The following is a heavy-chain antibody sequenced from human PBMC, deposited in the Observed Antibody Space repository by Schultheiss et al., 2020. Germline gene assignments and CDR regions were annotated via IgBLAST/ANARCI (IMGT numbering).Heavy chain of an antibody. V-gene: IGHV4-34*01. CDR1: GGSFSGSY. D-gene: IGHD2-8*02. CDR2: INHSGST. J-gene: IGHJ6*03. Sequence: SETLSLTCTVYGGSFSGSYWSYIRQPPGKGLEWIGEINHSGSTNYNPSLKSRVTISVDTSKNQFSLKLSSVTAADTAVYYSARGRGAWFIWDYYYMDVWGKGTTVTVSS. CDR3: ARGRGAWFIWDYYYMDV.